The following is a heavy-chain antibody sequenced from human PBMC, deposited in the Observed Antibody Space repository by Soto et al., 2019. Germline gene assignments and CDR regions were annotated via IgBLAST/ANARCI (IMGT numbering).Heavy chain of an antibody. CDR3: ARDSRNRNFFDY. V-gene: IGHV3-11*01. J-gene: IGHJ4*02. D-gene: IGHD2-2*01. CDR2: ISSSGST. CDR1: GFTLSDYY. Sequence: PGGSLRLSCAASGFTLSDYYMSWIRQAPGKGLEWVSYISSSGSTYYADSVKGRFTISRDNSKNTLYLQMNSLRAEDTALYYCARDSRNRNFFDYWGQGTLVTVSS.